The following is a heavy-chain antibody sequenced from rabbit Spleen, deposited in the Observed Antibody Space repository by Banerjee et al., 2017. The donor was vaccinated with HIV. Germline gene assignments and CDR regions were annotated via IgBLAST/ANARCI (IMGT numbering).Heavy chain of an antibody. J-gene: IGHJ3*01. CDR2: IYAGSSGYT. V-gene: IGHV1S40*01. CDR1: GFSFSSSYY. CDR3: ARDLAGVIGWNFGW. Sequence: QSLEESGGDLVKPGASLTLTCTASGFSFSSSYYMCWVRQAPGKGLEWIACIYAGSSGYTYYASWAKGRFTISKTSSTTVTLQLTSLTAADTATYFCARDLAGVIGWNFGWWGQGTLVTVS. D-gene: IGHD4-1*01.